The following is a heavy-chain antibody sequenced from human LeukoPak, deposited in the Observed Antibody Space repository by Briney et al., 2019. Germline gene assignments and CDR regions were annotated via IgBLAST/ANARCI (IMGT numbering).Heavy chain of an antibody. CDR2: ITDSGGST. J-gene: IGHJ4*02. CDR3: ARGAISLAGFDY. Sequence: GGSLRLSCAASGFTFSSYWMHWVRQAPGKGLEWVSSITDSGGSTYHADSVKGRFTISRDNSKNTLYLQLNSLRAEDTAVYFCARGAISLAGFDYWGQGALVTVSS. D-gene: IGHD6-19*01. CDR1: GFTFSSYW. V-gene: IGHV3-23*01.